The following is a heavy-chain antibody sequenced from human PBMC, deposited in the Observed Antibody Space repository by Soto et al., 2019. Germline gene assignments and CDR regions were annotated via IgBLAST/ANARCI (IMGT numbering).Heavy chain of an antibody. J-gene: IGHJ4*02. CDR3: TRANWYSEY. CDR2: IYYNGNT. Sequence: QVQLQESGPGLVKPSETLSLTCTVPGGPISNHYWSWIRQPPGKGLEWIGYIYYNGNTNYNPSLKSRVTMSVDTSKNQLSLKLSSVTAADTAVYYCTRANWYSEYWGQGTLVTVSS. CDR1: GGPISNHY. D-gene: IGHD7-27*01. V-gene: IGHV4-59*11.